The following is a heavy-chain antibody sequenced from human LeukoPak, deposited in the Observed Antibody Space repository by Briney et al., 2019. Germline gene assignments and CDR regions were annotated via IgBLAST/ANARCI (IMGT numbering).Heavy chain of an antibody. J-gene: IGHJ3*02. CDR2: IIPIFGTA. Sequence: ASVKVSCKASGGTFSSYAISWVRQAPGQGLEWMGGIIPIFGTANYAQKFQGRVTITTDESTSTAYMELSSLRSEDTAVYYCARERGSSGHHFDIWGQGTMVIVSS. CDR3: ARERGSSGHHFDI. D-gene: IGHD3-22*01. V-gene: IGHV1-69*05. CDR1: GGTFSSYA.